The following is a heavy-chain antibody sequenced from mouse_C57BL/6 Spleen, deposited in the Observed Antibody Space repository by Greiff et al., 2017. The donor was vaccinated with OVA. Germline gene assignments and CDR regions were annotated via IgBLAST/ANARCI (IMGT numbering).Heavy chain of an antibody. V-gene: IGHV6-3*01. J-gene: IGHJ2*01. CDR3: TGRIYYGNYVDY. CDR1: GFTFSNYW. CDR2: IRLKSDNYAT. D-gene: IGHD2-1*01. Sequence: EVNVVESGGGLVQPGGSMKLSCVASGFTFSNYWMNWVRQSPEKGLEWVAQIRLKSDNYATHYAESVKGRFTISRDDSKSSVYLQMNNLRAEDTGIYYCTGRIYYGNYVDYWGQGTTLTVSS.